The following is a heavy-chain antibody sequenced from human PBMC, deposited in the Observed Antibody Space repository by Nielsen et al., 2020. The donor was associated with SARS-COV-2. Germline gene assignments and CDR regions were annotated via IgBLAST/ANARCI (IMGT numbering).Heavy chain of an antibody. J-gene: IGHJ6*03. CDR3: ARARGAYGDYYYYYYTDV. Sequence: WIRQSPSRGLEWLGRTYYRSKWYNDYAVSVKSRITINPDTSKNQFSLHLNSVTPEDTAVYYCARARGAYGDYYYYYYTDVSGKGATVTVSS. V-gene: IGHV6-1*01. CDR2: TYYRSKWYN. D-gene: IGHD4-17*01.